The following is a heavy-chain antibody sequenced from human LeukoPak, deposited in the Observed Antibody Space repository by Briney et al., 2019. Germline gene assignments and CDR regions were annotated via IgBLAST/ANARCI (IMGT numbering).Heavy chain of an antibody. J-gene: IGHJ4*02. V-gene: IGHV3-74*01. Sequence: PGGSLRLSCAASGFTFSSDWMHWVRQAPGKGLVWVSRINRDGRSTTYADSVKGRFTISRDNAKNTLYLQMNSLRAEDTAVYYCARVVAVAGTDYWGQGTLVTVSS. CDR3: ARVVAVAGTDY. D-gene: IGHD6-19*01. CDR2: INRDGRST. CDR1: GFTFSSDW.